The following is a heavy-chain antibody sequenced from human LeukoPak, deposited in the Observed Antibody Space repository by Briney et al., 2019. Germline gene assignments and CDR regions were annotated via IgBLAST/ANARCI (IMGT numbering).Heavy chain of an antibody. CDR1: GFTVSSNF. V-gene: IGHV3-66*01. CDR3: AREILPSYAFDI. Sequence: GRSLRLSCAASGFTVSSNFLSWVRQAPGKGLEWVSVIYSGGSTYYTDSVKGRFTISRDISKNTLYLQMNSLRAEDTAVYYCAREILPSYAFDIWGQGTLVTVSS. J-gene: IGHJ3*02. D-gene: IGHD2/OR15-2a*01. CDR2: IYSGGST.